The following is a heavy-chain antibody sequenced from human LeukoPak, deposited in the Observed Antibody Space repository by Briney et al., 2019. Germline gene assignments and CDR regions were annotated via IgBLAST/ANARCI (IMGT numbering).Heavy chain of an antibody. Sequence: KPSETLSLTCAVSGGSISSGDFPWSWIRQPPGKGLEWIGYIYYSGSTNYNPSLKSRVTISVDTSKNQFSLKLSSVTAADTAVYYCARRLNVADGMDVWGQGTTVTVSS. CDR2: IYYSGST. D-gene: IGHD2-15*01. V-gene: IGHV4-61*08. CDR1: GGSISSGDFP. CDR3: ARRLNVADGMDV. J-gene: IGHJ6*02.